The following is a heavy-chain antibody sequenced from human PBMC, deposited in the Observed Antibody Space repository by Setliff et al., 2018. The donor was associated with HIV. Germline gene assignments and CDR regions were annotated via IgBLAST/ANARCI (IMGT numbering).Heavy chain of an antibody. CDR1: GGPFTSA. Sequence: GASVKVSCKASGGPFTSAFNWVRQVPGQGLEWMGGIIPIFGTANYAQNFGGRVTITADQSTSTSYLQLNSLRFEDTAIYYCASDSPTARFEELEDHYYYFMDVWGKGTTVTVSS. D-gene: IGHD3-10*01. J-gene: IGHJ6*03. CDR3: ASDSPTARFEELEDHYYYFMDV. CDR2: IIPIFGTA. V-gene: IGHV1-69*13.